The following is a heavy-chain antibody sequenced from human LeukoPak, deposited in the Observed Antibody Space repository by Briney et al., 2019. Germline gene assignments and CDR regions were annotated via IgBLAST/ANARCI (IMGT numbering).Heavy chain of an antibody. J-gene: IGHJ5*02. V-gene: IGHV2-5*02. CDR1: GFSLSTIEVG. CDR3: AHATYYDILEGLDP. CDR2: IYWDDDK. Sequence: SGPTLVNPTQTLTLTCTLSGFSLSTIEVGVGWIRQPPGKALEWLALIYWDDDKRYSPSLKSRLTITKDTSKNQVVLTMTNMDPVDTATYYCAHATYYDILEGLDPWGQGTLVTVSS. D-gene: IGHD3-9*01.